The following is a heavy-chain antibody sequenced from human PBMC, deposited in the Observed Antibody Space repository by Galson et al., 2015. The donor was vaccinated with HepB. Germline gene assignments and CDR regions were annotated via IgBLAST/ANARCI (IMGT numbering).Heavy chain of an antibody. V-gene: IGHV3-15*04. CDR1: GFTFTNAW. CDR2: IGSNLDGGTK. Sequence: SLRLSCAASGFTFTNAWMSWVRQAPGKGLEWVGRIGSNLDGGTKAYAAPVKGRFIISRDDSKNTLFLQMNRLKTEDTAMYFCTTVDLSFGYGDEVDWGQGTLVTVSS. CDR3: TTVDLSFGYGDEVD. J-gene: IGHJ4*02. D-gene: IGHD4-17*01.